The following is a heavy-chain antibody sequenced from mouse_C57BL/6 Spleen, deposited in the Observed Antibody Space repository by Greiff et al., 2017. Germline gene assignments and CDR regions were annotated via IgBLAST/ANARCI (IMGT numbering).Heavy chain of an antibody. Sequence: EVKVVESGGGLVKPGGSLKLSCAASGFTFSDYGMHWVRQAPEKGLEWVAYISSGSSTIYYADTVKGRVTISRDNAKNTLFLQMTSLRSEDTAMYYCARTTGRYFDVWGTGTTVTVSS. J-gene: IGHJ1*03. CDR2: ISSGSSTI. CDR1: GFTFSDYG. CDR3: ARTTGRYFDV. V-gene: IGHV5-17*01. D-gene: IGHD1-1*01.